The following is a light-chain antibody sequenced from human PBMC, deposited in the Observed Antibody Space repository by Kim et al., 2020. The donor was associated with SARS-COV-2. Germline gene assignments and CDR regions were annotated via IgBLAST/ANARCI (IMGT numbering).Light chain of an antibody. Sequence: QSVLTQPPSASGTPGQTVTIPCSGSSSNIGSNTVSWYQQLPGTAPKLLIYSNNQRPSGVPDRFSGSKSGTSASLAISGLQSEDEADYYCSAWDDNAYWVFGVRTKVTVL. CDR3: SAWDDNAYWV. CDR1: SSNIGSNT. V-gene: IGLV1-44*01. J-gene: IGLJ3*02. CDR2: SNN.